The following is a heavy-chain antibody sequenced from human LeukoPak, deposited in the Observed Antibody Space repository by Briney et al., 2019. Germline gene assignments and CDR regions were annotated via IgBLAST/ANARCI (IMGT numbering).Heavy chain of an antibody. J-gene: IGHJ4*02. Sequence: GASVKVCCKASGYTFINFVISWVRQAPGQGLEWMGWISAYNGNTNYAQKLQGRVTMTTDTSTSTAYMELRSLRSDDTAVYYCARLPGSSGYLPFDYWGQGTLVTVSS. CDR2: ISAYNGNT. CDR3: ARLPGSSGYLPFDY. D-gene: IGHD3-22*01. V-gene: IGHV1-18*01. CDR1: GYTFINFV.